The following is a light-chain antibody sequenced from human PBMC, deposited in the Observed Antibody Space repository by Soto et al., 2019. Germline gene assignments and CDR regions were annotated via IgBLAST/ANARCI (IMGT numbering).Light chain of an antibody. CDR2: DAS. Sequence: EIVLTQSPVTLSLFPGESATLSCRASQSVRTYLAWYQQKPGQAPRLLISDASKRATGIPARFSGSRSGTDFTLTISSLEAEDSAFYYCHQRSNWPRTFGGGSKVEIK. J-gene: IGKJ4*01. V-gene: IGKV3-11*01. CDR1: QSVRTY. CDR3: HQRSNWPRT.